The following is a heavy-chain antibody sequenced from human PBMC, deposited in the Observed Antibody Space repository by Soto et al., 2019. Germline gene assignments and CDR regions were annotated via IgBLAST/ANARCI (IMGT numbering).Heavy chain of an antibody. CDR1: GYTFTSYA. D-gene: IGHD3-3*01. V-gene: IGHV1-18*01. Sequence: ASVKVSCKASGYTFTSYAISWVRQAPGQGLEWMGWISAYNGHTKYAQMLQGRVTMTTDTSTSTAYMELRSLRSDDTAVYYCARDQGITTFGVYSMYYYGMDVWGQGTTVTVSS. J-gene: IGHJ6*02. CDR2: ISAYNGHT. CDR3: ARDQGITTFGVYSMYYYGMDV.